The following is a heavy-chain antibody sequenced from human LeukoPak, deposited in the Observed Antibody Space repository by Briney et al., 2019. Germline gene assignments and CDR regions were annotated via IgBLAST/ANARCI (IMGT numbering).Heavy chain of an antibody. V-gene: IGHV3-48*01. Sequence: GGSLRLSCAASGFTFSSYSMNWVRQAPGKGLEWISYISIEGNSLYYADSVKGQFTISRDNGKSSLYLQMRSLRAEDTAVYYCASGPGLDYWGQGTLVTVSS. CDR3: ASGPGLDY. CDR1: GFTFSSYS. CDR2: ISIEGNSL. J-gene: IGHJ4*02.